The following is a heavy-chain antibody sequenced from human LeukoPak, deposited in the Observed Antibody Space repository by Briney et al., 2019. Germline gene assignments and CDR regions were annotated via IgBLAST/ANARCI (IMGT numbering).Heavy chain of an antibody. CDR3: ARGWLQSGTASFDY. CDR2: TYYRSTWYN. V-gene: IGHV6-1*01. CDR1: GDSVSSNSVT. J-gene: IGHJ4*02. Sequence: SQTLSLTCAISGDSVSSNSVTWNWIRQSPSRGLEWLGRTYYRSTWYNDYAVSVRGRITINPDTSKNQFSLQLNSVTPEDTAVYYCARGWLQSGTASFDYWGQGTLVTVSS. D-gene: IGHD5-24*01.